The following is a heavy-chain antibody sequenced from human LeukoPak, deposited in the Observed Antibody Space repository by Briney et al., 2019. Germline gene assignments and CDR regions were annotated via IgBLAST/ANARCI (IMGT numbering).Heavy chain of an antibody. CDR3: ARDHEWELTNYFDY. J-gene: IGHJ4*02. CDR2: INPSGGST. V-gene: IGHV1-46*01. Sequence: ASVKVSCKASGYTFTSYYMHWVRQAPGQGLEWMGIINPSGGSTSYAQKFQGRVTMTRDMSTSTAYMELRSLRSDDTAVYYCARDHEWELTNYFDYWGQGTLVTVSS. D-gene: IGHD1-26*01. CDR1: GYTFTSYY.